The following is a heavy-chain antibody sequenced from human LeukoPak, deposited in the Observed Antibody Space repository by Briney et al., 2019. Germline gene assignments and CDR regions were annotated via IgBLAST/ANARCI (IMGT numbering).Heavy chain of an antibody. CDR1: GGSISSYY. V-gene: IGHV4-4*07. Sequence: SETLSLTCTVSGGSISSYYWSWIRQPAGKGLEWIGRIYTSGSTNYNPSLKSRVTMSVDTSKNQFSLKLSSVTAADTAVYYCARDRGYSSSWSGSVYYGMDVWGQGITVTVSS. D-gene: IGHD6-13*01. CDR2: IYTSGST. J-gene: IGHJ6*02. CDR3: ARDRGYSSSWSGSVYYGMDV.